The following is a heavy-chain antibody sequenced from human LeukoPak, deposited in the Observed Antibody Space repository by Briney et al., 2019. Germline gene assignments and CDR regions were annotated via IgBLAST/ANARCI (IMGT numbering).Heavy chain of an antibody. V-gene: IGHV4-39*01. CDR2: IYYSGSN. J-gene: IGHJ4*02. Sequence: PSETLSLTCTVSGGSFSSSSYYWVRIRPPPGQGLMWIGSIYYSGSNYYNPSLKSRITISVDTSKNQFSLKLSSVTAADTAVYYCASHPICSGGSCVLGYFDYWGQGTLVTVSS. CDR3: ASHPICSGGSCVLGYFDY. CDR1: GGSFSSSSYY. D-gene: IGHD2-15*01.